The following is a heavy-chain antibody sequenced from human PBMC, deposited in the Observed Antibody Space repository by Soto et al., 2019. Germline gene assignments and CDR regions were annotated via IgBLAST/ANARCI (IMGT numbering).Heavy chain of an antibody. CDR3: ARDPPAAISSAFDI. Sequence: VQLVQSGAEVKKPGSSVKVSCKASGGTFSSYAISWVRQAPGKGLEWVANIKQDGSEKYYVDSVKGRFTISRDNAKNSLYLQMNSLRAEDTAVYYCARDPPAAISSAFDIWGQGTMVTVSS. CDR2: IKQDGSEK. D-gene: IGHD2-2*01. J-gene: IGHJ3*02. V-gene: IGHV3-7*01. CDR1: GGTFSSYA.